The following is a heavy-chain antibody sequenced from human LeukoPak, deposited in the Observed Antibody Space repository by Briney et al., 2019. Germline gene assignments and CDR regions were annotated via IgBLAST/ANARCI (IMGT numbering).Heavy chain of an antibody. J-gene: IGHJ4*02. D-gene: IGHD6-13*01. V-gene: IGHV4-59*01. Sequence: PSETLSLTCTVSGGSISSYYWSWIRQPPGKGLEWIGYIYYSGSTNYNPSLKSRVTISVDTSKNQFSLKLSSVTAADMAVYYCARVYRQLVRDWGQGTLVTVSS. CDR2: IYYSGST. CDR1: GGSISSYY. CDR3: ARVYRQLVRD.